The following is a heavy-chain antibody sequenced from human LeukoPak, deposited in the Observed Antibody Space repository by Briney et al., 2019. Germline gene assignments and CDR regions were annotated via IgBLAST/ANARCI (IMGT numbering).Heavy chain of an antibody. J-gene: IGHJ4*02. V-gene: IGHV3-23*01. CDR1: GFTFSNYA. CDR2: ISDSGGAT. Sequence: GGSLRLSCAASGFTFSNYAMSWVRQAAGKGLEWVSAISDSGGATNCADSVKGRFTISRDNSKNTLYLQMNSLRAEDTAVYYCAKRSCSGGSCNFDYWGQGTLVTVSS. D-gene: IGHD2-15*01. CDR3: AKRSCSGGSCNFDY.